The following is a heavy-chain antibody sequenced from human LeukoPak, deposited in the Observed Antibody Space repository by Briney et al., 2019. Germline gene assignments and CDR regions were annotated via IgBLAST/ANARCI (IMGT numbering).Heavy chain of an antibody. D-gene: IGHD4-17*01. V-gene: IGHV4-4*07. CDR3: ARRAHYGDYGFFDD. CDR1: GGSISSYY. CDR2: IYTSGST. J-gene: IGHJ4*02. Sequence: SETLSLTCTVSGGSISSYYWSWIRQPAGKGLEWIGRIYTSGSTNYNPSLKSRVTMSVDTSKNQFSLKLSSVTAADTAVYYCARRAHYGDYGFFDDWGQGTLVTVSS.